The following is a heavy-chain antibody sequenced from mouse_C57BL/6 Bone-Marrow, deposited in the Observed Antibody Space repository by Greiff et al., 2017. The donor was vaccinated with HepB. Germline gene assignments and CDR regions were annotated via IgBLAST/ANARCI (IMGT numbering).Heavy chain of an antibody. D-gene: IGHD6-5*01. J-gene: IGHJ3*01. V-gene: IGHV5-9-1*02. CDR3: TRGLCTSFAY. Sequence: DVQLVESGEGLVKPGGSLKLSCAASGFTFSSYAMSWVRQTPEKRLEWVAYISSGGDYIYYADTVKGRFTISRDNARNTLYLQMSSLKSEDTAMYYCTRGLCTSFAYWGQGTLVTVSA. CDR1: GFTFSSYA. CDR2: ISSGGDYI.